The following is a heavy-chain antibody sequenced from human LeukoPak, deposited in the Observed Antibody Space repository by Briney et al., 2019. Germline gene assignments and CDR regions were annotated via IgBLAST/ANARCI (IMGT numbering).Heavy chain of an antibody. CDR1: GDSISSYY. D-gene: IGHD5-24*01. CDR3: ARRGVEMAAIRPDNWLDP. Sequence: SETLSLTCTVSGDSISSYYWTWIRQPPGQGLEWIGYIYNSVRADYNPSLKSRVTMSVDTSKNQFSLKLTSVTAADTAVYYCARRGVEMAAIRPDNWLDPWGQGTLVTVSS. CDR2: IYNSVRA. V-gene: IGHV4-59*08. J-gene: IGHJ5*02.